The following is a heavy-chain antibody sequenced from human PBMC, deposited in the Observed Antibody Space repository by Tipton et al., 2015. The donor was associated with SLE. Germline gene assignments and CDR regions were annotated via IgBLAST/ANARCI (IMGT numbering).Heavy chain of an antibody. CDR1: GGSFSGYY. CDR2: INHSGST. Sequence: TLSLTCAVYGGSFSGYYWSWIRQPPGKGLEWIGEINHSGSTNYNPSLKSRVTMSVDTSKNQFSLKLSSVTAADTAVYYCARTGGSGWPFDYWGQGTLVTVSS. CDR3: ARTGGSGWPFDY. J-gene: IGHJ4*02. V-gene: IGHV4-34*01. D-gene: IGHD6-19*01.